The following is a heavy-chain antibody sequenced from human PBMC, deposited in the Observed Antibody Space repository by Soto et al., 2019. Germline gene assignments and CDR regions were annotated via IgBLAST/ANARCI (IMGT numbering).Heavy chain of an antibody. J-gene: IGHJ4*02. CDR1: GGSISGYY. V-gene: IGHV4-59*01. Sequence: SETLSLTCTVSGGSISGYYWSWTRQSPGKGLEWIGYIYCSGTTNYNPSLKSRVTISVDTSKNQFSLKPRSVTAADTAVYYCARNLIFDYWGQGTLVTVSS. CDR3: ARNLIFDY. CDR2: IYCSGTT.